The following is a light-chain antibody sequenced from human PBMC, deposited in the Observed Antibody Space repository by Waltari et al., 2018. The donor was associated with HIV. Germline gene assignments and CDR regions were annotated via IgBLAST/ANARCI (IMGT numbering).Light chain of an antibody. J-gene: IGLJ2*01. CDR3: YSTDNSGHHRV. Sequence: SYELTPPPSLAVSPGQTARITCPGDAFPKKYASWYQQKSGQAPVVVIYEDSKRPSGFPERVSGSSSGTTATLTISGAQVEDEADYYCYSTDNSGHHRVFGTGTKLTVL. CDR1: AFPKKY. V-gene: IGLV3-10*01. CDR2: EDS.